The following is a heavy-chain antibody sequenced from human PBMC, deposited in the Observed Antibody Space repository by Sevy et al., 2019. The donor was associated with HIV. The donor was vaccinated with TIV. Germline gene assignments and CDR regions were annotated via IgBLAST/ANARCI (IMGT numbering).Heavy chain of an antibody. J-gene: IGHJ3*02. CDR2: VSGSGGST. CDR3: AKDQGESSGYYPLGAFVI. V-gene: IGHV3-23*01. Sequence: GGPLRLSCAASGFTFSSYAMNWVRQAPGKGLEWVSAVSGSGGSTYYADSVKGRFTISRDNSKSTLYLQMNSLRAEDTALYYCAKDQGESSGYYPLGAFVIGGQGTVVTVSS. CDR1: GFTFSSYA. D-gene: IGHD3-22*01.